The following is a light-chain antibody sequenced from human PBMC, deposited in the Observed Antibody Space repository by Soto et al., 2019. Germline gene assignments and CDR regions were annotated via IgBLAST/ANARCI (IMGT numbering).Light chain of an antibody. CDR3: AAWDDSQNGPV. V-gene: IGLV1-44*01. CDR2: STN. J-gene: IGLJ3*02. Sequence: QSVLTQPASVSGTPGQRVTISCSGGSSNIGTSTVNWYHQVPGRAPKLLIYSTNQRPSGVPERISGSTSGTSASLAINGLQSEDEGVFLCAAWDDSQNGPVFGGGTKLTV. CDR1: SSNIGTST.